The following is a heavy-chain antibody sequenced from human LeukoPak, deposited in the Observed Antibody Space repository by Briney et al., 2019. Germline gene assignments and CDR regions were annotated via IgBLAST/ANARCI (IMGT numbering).Heavy chain of an antibody. V-gene: IGHV1-18*01. Sequence: ASVKVSCKASGYTFTNYGISWVRQAPGQGLEWMGWISSYNGNTNYAQKLQGRVTMTTDTSTSTVYMELRSLRSDDTAVYYCARFKWELLGGAFDIWGQGTMVTVSS. D-gene: IGHD1-26*01. CDR1: GYTFTNYG. CDR2: ISSYNGNT. J-gene: IGHJ3*02. CDR3: ARFKWELLGGAFDI.